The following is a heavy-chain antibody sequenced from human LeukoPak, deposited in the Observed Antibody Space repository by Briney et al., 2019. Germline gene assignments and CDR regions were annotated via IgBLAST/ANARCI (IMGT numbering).Heavy chain of an antibody. V-gene: IGHV4-61*01. J-gene: IGHJ5*02. CDR3: ARIFGSGPGEYTWFDP. CDR2: IHYSGST. D-gene: IGHD3-10*01. CDR1: GGSVSSGTYY. Sequence: SETLSLTCTVSGGSVSSGTYYWYWIRQPPGKGLEWIGYIHYSGSTDYNPSLKTQVTISVDTSKNQFSLKLSSVTAADTAVYYCARIFGSGPGEYTWFDPWGQGTLVTVSS.